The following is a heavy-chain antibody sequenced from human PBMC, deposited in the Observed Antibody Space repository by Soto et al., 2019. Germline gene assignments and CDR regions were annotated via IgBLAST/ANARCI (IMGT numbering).Heavy chain of an antibody. Sequence: QVQLVESGGGVVQPGRSLRLSCAASGFTFSSYGMHWVRQAPGKGLEWVAVIWYDGSNKYYADSVKGRFTISRDNSKNTMYXXMNSLRAEDTAVYYCARDWGTMIVVVTPAEYGMDVWGQGTTVTVSS. CDR1: GFTFSSYG. J-gene: IGHJ6*02. D-gene: IGHD3-22*01. CDR2: IWYDGSNK. CDR3: ARDWGTMIVVVTPAEYGMDV. V-gene: IGHV3-33*01.